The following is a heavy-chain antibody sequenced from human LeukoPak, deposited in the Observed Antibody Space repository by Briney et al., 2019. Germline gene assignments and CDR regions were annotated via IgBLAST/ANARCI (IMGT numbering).Heavy chain of an antibody. D-gene: IGHD5-18*01. CDR3: ARPSSYGFADAFDI. CDR2: IYYSGST. Sequence: SETLSLTCTVSGGSISSYYWSWIRQPPGKGLEWIGYIYYSGSTNYNPSLKSRVTISVDTSKNQFSLKLSSVTAADTAVYYCARPSSYGFADAFDIWGQGTMVTVSS. J-gene: IGHJ3*02. CDR1: GGSISSYY. V-gene: IGHV4-59*08.